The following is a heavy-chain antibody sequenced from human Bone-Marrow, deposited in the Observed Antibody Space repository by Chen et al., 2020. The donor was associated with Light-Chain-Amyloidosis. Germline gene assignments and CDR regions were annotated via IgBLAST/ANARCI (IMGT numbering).Heavy chain of an antibody. Sequence: EVQLEQSGPEVKKPGESLKISCKGSGYTFPNYWIGWVRQMPGKGLEWMGVMCPDDSEAGYSPSFGGQVPISLDKSITTAYLQLRSRKASDTAMYYCASRRDGYIFDYWGEGTLVTVSS. CDR3: ASRRDGYIFDY. D-gene: IGHD5-12*01. CDR1: GYTFPNYW. J-gene: IGHJ4*02. V-gene: IGHV5-51*01. CDR2: MCPDDSEA.